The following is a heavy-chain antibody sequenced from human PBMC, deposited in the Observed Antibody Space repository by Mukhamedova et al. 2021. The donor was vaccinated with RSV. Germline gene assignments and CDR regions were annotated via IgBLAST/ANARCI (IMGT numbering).Heavy chain of an antibody. J-gene: IGHJ5*02. CDR3: ARLNGDYVGEVGWFDP. CDR2: VYPDDSDV. Sequence: WMALVYPDDSDVIYSPSFQGQVTVSADKSISTAYLQWSSLKASDTAMYYCARLNGDYVGEVGWFDPWGQGTLVTVSS. D-gene: IGHD2-21*02. V-gene: IGHV5-51*01.